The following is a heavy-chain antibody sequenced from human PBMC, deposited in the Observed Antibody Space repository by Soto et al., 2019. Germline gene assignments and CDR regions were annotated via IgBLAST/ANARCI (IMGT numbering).Heavy chain of an antibody. CDR3: ARSRSHVLRFLGNWFDP. V-gene: IGHV1-69*13. CDR1: GGTFSSYA. Sequence: SVKVSCKASGGTFSSYAISWVRQTPGQGLEWMGGIIPIFGTANYAQKFQGRVTITADESTSTAYMELSSLRSEDTAVYYCARSRSHVLRFLGNWFDPWGQGTLVTVSS. D-gene: IGHD3-3*01. CDR2: IIPIFGTA. J-gene: IGHJ5*02.